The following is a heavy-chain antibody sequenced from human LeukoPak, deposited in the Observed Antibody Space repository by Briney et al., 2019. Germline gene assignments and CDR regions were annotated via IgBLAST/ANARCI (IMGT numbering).Heavy chain of an antibody. J-gene: IGHJ4*02. D-gene: IGHD3-10*01. CDR1: GYTFTGYY. Sequence: ASVKVSCKSSGYTFTGYYMHWVRQAPGQGLEWMGWINPNSGGTNYAQKFQGRVTMTRDTSISTAYMELSRLRSDDTAVYYCARVWFGELFFDYWGQGTLVTVSS. CDR2: INPNSGGT. V-gene: IGHV1-2*02. CDR3: ARVWFGELFFDY.